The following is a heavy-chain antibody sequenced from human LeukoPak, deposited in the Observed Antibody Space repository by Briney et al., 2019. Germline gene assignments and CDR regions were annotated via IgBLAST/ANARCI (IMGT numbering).Heavy chain of an antibody. CDR2: ISGSGGST. D-gene: IGHD6-13*01. CDR1: GFTFSSYA. Sequence: PGGSLRLSCAASGFTFSSYAMSWVRQAPGKGREWVSAISGSGGSTYYADSVKGRFTISRDNSKNTLYLQMNSLRAEDTAVYYCAKGTYSSSWSWGNYWGQGTLVTVSS. CDR3: AKGTYSSSWSWGNY. V-gene: IGHV3-23*01. J-gene: IGHJ4*02.